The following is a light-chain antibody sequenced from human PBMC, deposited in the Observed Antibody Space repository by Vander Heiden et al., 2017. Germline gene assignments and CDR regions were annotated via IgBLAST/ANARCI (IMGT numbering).Light chain of an antibody. Sequence: DIQMTHSPSTLSASVGDRVTITCRASQSISSWLAWYQQKPGKAPKLLIYKASSLESGVPSRFSGSGYGTEFTLTISSRQPDDFATYYCQQYNSYSPNTFGQGTKVEIK. CDR2: KAS. CDR3: QQYNSYSPNT. V-gene: IGKV1-5*03. J-gene: IGKJ1*01. CDR1: QSISSW.